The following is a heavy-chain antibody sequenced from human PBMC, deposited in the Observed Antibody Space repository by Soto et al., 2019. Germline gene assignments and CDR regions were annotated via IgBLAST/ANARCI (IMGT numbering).Heavy chain of an antibody. J-gene: IGHJ4*02. CDR1: GGSISSYY. D-gene: IGHD2-15*01. Sequence: QVQLQESGPGLVKPSETLSLTCTVSGGSISSYYWSWIRQPPGKGLAWIGYIYYSGSTNYNPSLKRRVTISVDTSKNQFALKLSSVTAADTAVYYCARGGVEMTFDYWGQGALVTVSS. V-gene: IGHV4-59*08. CDR3: ARGGVEMTFDY. CDR2: IYYSGST.